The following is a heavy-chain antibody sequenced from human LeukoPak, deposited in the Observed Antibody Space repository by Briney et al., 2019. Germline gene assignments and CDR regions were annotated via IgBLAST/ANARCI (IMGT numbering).Heavy chain of an antibody. V-gene: IGHV1-2*02. CDR1: GYTCIRYD. J-gene: IGHJ4*02. D-gene: IGHD3-10*01. CDR3: ARELWFGELLPGDY. CDR2: INPNSGGT. Sequence: ASVKLSCKASGYTCIRYDMHWVRQPPGQGLEWMGWINPNSGGTNYAQKFQGRVTMTRDTSISTAYMELSRLRSDDTAVYYCARELWFGELLPGDYWGQGTLVTVSS.